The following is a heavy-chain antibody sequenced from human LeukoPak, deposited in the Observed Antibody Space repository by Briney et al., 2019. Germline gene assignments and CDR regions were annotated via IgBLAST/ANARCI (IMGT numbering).Heavy chain of an antibody. V-gene: IGHV4-61*02. Sequence: SQTLSLTCTVSGDSISSGSYYWSWIRQPAGKGLEWIGRIYTSGSTNYHPSLKSRVTISVDTSKNQFSLKLSSVTAADTAVYYCASSRGLDWFDPWGQGTLVTVSS. CDR3: ASSRGLDWFDP. CDR1: GDSISSGSYY. CDR2: IYTSGST. J-gene: IGHJ5*02. D-gene: IGHD3-10*01.